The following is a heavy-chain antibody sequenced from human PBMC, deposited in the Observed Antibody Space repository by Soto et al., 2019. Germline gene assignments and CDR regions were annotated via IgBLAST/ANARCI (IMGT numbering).Heavy chain of an antibody. V-gene: IGHV3-64*01. J-gene: IGHJ4*02. Sequence: EVQLVESGGGLVQPGGSLRLSCAASGFTFSRYAMHWVRQAPGKGLEYVSPISSNGGSTYYANSVKGRFTISRDNSKNTLYLLMGSLRPEDTAVYYCARGGSGYEFDYWGQGTLVTVSS. CDR1: GFTFSRYA. D-gene: IGHD5-12*01. CDR2: ISSNGGST. CDR3: ARGGSGYEFDY.